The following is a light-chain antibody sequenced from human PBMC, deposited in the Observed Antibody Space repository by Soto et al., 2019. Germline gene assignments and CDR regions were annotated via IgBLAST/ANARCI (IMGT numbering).Light chain of an antibody. CDR2: GAS. Sequence: DIQMTQSPSSLSASVGDTVAITCRASQDISNYLAWYQQKPGKVPLLLIFGASTLQAGVPSRFSGSGSGTGFTLTISSLQPEDVATYYCLKYNRVPWTFGQGTKVQIK. J-gene: IGKJ1*01. CDR3: LKYNRVPWT. V-gene: IGKV1-27*01. CDR1: QDISNY.